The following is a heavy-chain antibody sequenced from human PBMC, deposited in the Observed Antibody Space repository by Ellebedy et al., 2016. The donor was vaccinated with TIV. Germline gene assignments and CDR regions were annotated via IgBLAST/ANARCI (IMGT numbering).Heavy chain of an antibody. CDR1: GFTFSSYA. Sequence: PGGSLRLSCAASGFTFSSYAMNWVRQAPGKGLEWVSSISSSSSYIYYADSVKCRFTISRDNAKNSLYLQMNSLRAEDTAVYYCASNPPDVGKVDYWGQGTLVTVSS. V-gene: IGHV3-21*01. D-gene: IGHD1-14*01. CDR3: ASNPPDVGKVDY. CDR2: ISSSSSYI. J-gene: IGHJ4*02.